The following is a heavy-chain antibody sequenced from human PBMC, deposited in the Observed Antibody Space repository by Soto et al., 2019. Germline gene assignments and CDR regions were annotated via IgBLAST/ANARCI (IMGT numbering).Heavy chain of an antibody. Sequence: ASVKVSCKASGYTFTSYAMHWVRQAPGQRLEWMGWINAGNGNTKYSQKFQGRVTITRDTSASTAYMELSSLRSEDTAVYYCVRVDFWSGYYTGIDAFDIWGQGTMVTVSS. J-gene: IGHJ3*02. CDR3: VRVDFWSGYYTGIDAFDI. CDR1: GYTFTSYA. CDR2: INAGNGNT. V-gene: IGHV1-3*01. D-gene: IGHD3-3*01.